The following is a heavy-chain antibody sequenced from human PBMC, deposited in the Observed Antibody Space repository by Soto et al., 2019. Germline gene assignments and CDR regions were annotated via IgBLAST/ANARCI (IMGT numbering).Heavy chain of an antibody. Sequence: GGSLRLSCAASGFTFSSYAMSWVRQAPGKGLDWVSAISGSGGSTYYADSVKSRLTITKDTSKNQVVLTMTNMDPVDTATYYCAHSTSTRHYDFWSGPRPDVWGQGTTVTVSS. D-gene: IGHD3-3*01. CDR2: ISGSGGST. CDR1: GFTFSSYA. CDR3: AHSTSTRHYDFWSGPRPDV. J-gene: IGHJ6*02. V-gene: IGHV3-23*01.